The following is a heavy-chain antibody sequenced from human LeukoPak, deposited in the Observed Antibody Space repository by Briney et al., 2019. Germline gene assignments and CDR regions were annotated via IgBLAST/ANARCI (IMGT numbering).Heavy chain of an antibody. V-gene: IGHV1-69*04. CDR2: IIPNLGTT. CDR3: ATTNDGGGYQWGDFFDF. CDR1: GGTSNSHA. D-gene: IGHD3-22*01. J-gene: IGHJ4*02. Sequence: ASVKVSCKASGGTSNSHAISWVRQAPGQGLEWMGRIIPNLGTTNRAQNFQDRVTLPADKSTNTAYMELTSLTSDDTAVYYCATTNDGGGYQWGDFFDFWGQGTLVTVSS.